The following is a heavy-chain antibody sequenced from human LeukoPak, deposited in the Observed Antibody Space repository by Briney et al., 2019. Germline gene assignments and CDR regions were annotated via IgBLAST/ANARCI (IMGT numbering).Heavy chain of an antibody. Sequence: PGGSLRLSCAASGFTFSSSAMSWVRQAPGKGLEWVSAISNNGGYTYYADSVQGRITISRDNSKSTLCLQMNSLRAEDMAVYYCAKQLGYCSDGSCYFPYWGQGTLVTVSS. D-gene: IGHD2-15*01. CDR1: GFTFSSSA. V-gene: IGHV3-23*01. J-gene: IGHJ4*02. CDR3: AKQLGYCSDGSCYFPY. CDR2: ISNNGGYT.